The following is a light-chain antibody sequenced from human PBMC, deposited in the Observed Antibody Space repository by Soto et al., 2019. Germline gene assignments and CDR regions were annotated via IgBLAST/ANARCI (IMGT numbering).Light chain of an antibody. CDR3: QQYNNWPRT. CDR2: GAS. CDR1: QSVSSN. V-gene: IGKV3-15*01. J-gene: IGKJ1*01. Sequence: EIVMTQSPATLSVSPGERATLSCRASQSVSSNLAWYQQKPGQAPRLLISGASTRATGIPVRFSGSGSGTEFTLTISSLQSEDFAVYYCQQYNNWPRTFGQGTKVDIK.